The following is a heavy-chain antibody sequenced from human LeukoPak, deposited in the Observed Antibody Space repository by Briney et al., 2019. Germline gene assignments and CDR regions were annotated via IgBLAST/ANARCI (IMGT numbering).Heavy chain of an antibody. CDR3: ATSDY. CDR2: INQDGSEK. Sequence: GGSLRLSCAASEFTLSRYWMSWVRQAPGKGLEWVANINQDGSEKYYVDSVKGRFTISRDNAKNSLYLQMNSLRAEDTAVYYRATSDYWGQGTLVTVSS. V-gene: IGHV3-7*01. CDR1: EFTLSRYW. J-gene: IGHJ4*02.